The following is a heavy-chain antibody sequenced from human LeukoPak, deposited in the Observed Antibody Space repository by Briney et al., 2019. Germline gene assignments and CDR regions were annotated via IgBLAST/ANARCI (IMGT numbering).Heavy chain of an antibody. CDR1: GGSISSYY. CDR2: IYYSGST. V-gene: IGHV4-59*01. J-gene: IGHJ5*02. CDR3: ARGANWFDP. D-gene: IGHD3-16*01. Sequence: SETLSLTCTLSGGSISSYYWSWIRQPPGKGLEWIGYIYYSGSTNYNPSLKSRVTISVDTSKNQFSLKLSSVTAADTAVYYCARGANWFDPWGQGTLVTVSS.